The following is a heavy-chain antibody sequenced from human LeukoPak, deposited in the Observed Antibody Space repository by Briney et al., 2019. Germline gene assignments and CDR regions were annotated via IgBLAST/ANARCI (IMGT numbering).Heavy chain of an antibody. CDR3: ARVSSSSYYYYYMDV. Sequence: SETLSLTCTVSGYSISSGYYWGWIRQPPGKGLEWIGSIYHSGSTYYNPSLKSRVTISVDTSKNQFPLKLSSVTAADTAVYYCARVSSSSYYYYYMDVWGKGTTVTVSS. V-gene: IGHV4-38-2*02. J-gene: IGHJ6*03. CDR2: IYHSGST. D-gene: IGHD6-6*01. CDR1: GYSISSGYY.